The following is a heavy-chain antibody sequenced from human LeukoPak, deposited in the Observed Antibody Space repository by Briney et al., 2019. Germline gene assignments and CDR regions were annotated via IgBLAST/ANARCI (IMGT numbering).Heavy chain of an antibody. CDR2: IYYSGST. CDR1: GASISSYY. CDR3: ARQQRKGRYDP. Sequence: SETLSLTCTVSGASISSYYWGWIRQPPGKGLEWIGSIYYSGSTYYNPSLKSRVTISVDTSKSQFSLKLSSVTAADTAVYYCARQQRKGRYDPWGQGTLVTVSS. J-gene: IGHJ5*02. D-gene: IGHD3-9*01. V-gene: IGHV4-39*01.